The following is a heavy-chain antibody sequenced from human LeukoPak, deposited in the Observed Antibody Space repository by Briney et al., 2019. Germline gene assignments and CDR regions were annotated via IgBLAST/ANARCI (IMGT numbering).Heavy chain of an antibody. J-gene: IGHJ5*02. CDR1: GNSFTGSY. CDR3: ARRASYAFFT. CDR2: INPSGGTT. Sequence: ASVKLSCKASGNSFTGSYTHWVRQAPGQGLEWMGIINPSGGTTNYAQKFQGRVTMTRDTSTSTVYMDLSSLRSEDTAVYYCARRASYAFFTWGQGTLVTVSS. D-gene: IGHD5-18*01. V-gene: IGHV1-46*01.